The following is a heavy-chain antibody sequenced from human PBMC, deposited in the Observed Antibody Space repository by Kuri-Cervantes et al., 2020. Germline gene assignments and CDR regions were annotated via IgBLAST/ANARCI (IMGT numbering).Heavy chain of an antibody. CDR1: GFSISDYF. V-gene: IGHV3-11*06. D-gene: IGHD3-22*01. J-gene: IGHJ4*02. CDR3: ARDLEGNYYDSRAYYGPFDY. CDR2: ISVMSDFT. Sequence: GGSLRLSCVASGFSISDYFMSWIRHTPGKGLECIAYISVMSDFTNYADSVKGRFTISRDNSKNSLYLQMNSLRAEDTAFYYCARDLEGNYYDSRAYYGPFDYWGQGTLVTVSS.